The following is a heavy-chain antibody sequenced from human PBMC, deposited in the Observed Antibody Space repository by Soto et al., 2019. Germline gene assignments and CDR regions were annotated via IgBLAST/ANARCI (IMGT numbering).Heavy chain of an antibody. J-gene: IGHJ4*02. CDR2: ISVDNGNT. CDR3: VADRAAFGVQCGAVDF. D-gene: IGHD4-4*01. Sequence: KGLEWMGWISVDNGNTNYAQKLQERVTMTRDTSTSTAYMELRSQRSEDTAVYYCVADRAAFGVQCGAVDFWGQGTLVTVSS. V-gene: IGHV1-18*01.